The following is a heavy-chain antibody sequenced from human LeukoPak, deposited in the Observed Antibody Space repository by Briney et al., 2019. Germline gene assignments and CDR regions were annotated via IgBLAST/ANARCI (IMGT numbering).Heavy chain of an antibody. CDR1: GGSISGNH. V-gene: IGHV4-59*01. CDR3: ARDQRTVGYYGMDV. CDR2: IYYSGST. Sequence: PSETLSLTCTVSGGSISGNHWSWVRRPPGKGLEWTGYIYYSGSTNYNPSLKSRVTISVDTSKNQFSLKLRSVTAADTAVYYCARDQRTVGYYGMDVWGRGTTVTVSS. D-gene: IGHD1-26*01. J-gene: IGHJ6*02.